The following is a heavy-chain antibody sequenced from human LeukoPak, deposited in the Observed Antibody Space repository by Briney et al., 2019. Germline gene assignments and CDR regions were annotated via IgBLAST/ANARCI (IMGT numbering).Heavy chain of an antibody. D-gene: IGHD6-19*01. CDR1: GGSISSNTW. Sequence: SGTLSLTCAVSGGSISSNTWWSWVRQPPGKGLEWIGEIFHGGNTNYNPSLMSRVTVLVDKSKNQFSLRLNSVTAADTAVYYCARRGSEGGRCFDAWGQGILVTVSS. J-gene: IGHJ4*02. CDR2: IFHGGNT. CDR3: ARRGSEGGRCFDA. V-gene: IGHV4-4*02.